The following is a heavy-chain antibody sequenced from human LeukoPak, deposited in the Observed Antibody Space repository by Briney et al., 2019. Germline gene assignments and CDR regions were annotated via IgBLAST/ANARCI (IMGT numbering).Heavy chain of an antibody. V-gene: IGHV3-53*01. CDR3: ASDQRGCSGGSCYSRAFDI. Sequence: GGSLRLSCAVSGFTVSSNYMSWVRQAPGKGLEWVSVIYSGGSTYYADSVKGRFTISRDNSKNTLYLQMNSLRAEDTAVYYCASDQRGCSGGSCYSRAFDIWGPRDNGHRLF. J-gene: IGHJ3*02. D-gene: IGHD2-15*01. CDR2: IYSGGST. CDR1: GFTVSSNY.